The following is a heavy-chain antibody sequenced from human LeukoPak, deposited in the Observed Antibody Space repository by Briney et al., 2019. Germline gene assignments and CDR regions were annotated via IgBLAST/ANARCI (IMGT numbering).Heavy chain of an antibody. CDR2: ISGRSSHT. D-gene: IGHD1-26*01. CDR3: ARDKVVGATYFDY. Sequence: GGSLRLSCAAPGFTFSSYGMSWVRHVPGKGLEWVSAISGRSSHTYHADSVKGRFSISRDNSKNTLYLQMNSLRADDTAVYYCARDKVVGATYFDYWGQGTLVTVSS. V-gene: IGHV3-23*01. CDR1: GFTFSSYG. J-gene: IGHJ4*02.